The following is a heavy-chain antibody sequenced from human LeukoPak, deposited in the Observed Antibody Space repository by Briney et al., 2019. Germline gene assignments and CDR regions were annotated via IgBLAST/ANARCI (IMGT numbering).Heavy chain of an antibody. CDR1: GFTFTNAW. CDR3: TTAGYNYGGDAPFDY. CDR2: IKSKSDGGTT. D-gene: IGHD2-21*02. V-gene: IGHV3-15*01. J-gene: IGHJ4*02. Sequence: GGSLRLSCTAAGFTFTNAWMSWVRQALGKGLEWVGHIKSKSDGGTTDSAEPVKGRFTLSRDDLKGTVFLQMSSLKVEDTAVYYCTTAGYNYGGDAPFDYWGQGTLVTVSS.